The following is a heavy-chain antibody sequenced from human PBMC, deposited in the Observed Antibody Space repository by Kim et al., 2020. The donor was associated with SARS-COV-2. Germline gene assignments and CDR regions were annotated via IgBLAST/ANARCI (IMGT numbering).Heavy chain of an antibody. D-gene: IGHD2-15*01. CDR2: ISNSGST. V-gene: IGHV4-59*08. J-gene: IGHJ2*01. CDR1: GDSISTYY. Sequence: SETLSLTCTVSGDSISTYYWSWIRQSPGKGLEWIGYISNSGSTNYNPSLRSRVTISVDTSKNQFSLMLTSVTAADTAVYYCARRGWYSDLWGRGTLVTVSS. CDR3: ARRGWYSDL.